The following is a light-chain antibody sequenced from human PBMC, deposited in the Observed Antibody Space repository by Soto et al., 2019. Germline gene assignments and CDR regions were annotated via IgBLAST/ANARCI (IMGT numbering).Light chain of an antibody. CDR1: SSDVGGSNF. V-gene: IGLV2-8*01. Sequence: QSALTQPASVSASPGQSITISCTGTSSDVGGSNFVSWYQHHPGKAPRLIIYEVVQRPSGVPDRFSGSKSGNTASLTVSGLQAADEADYFCKSYAGSNTYVFGSGTKVTVL. CDR3: KSYAGSNTYV. J-gene: IGLJ1*01. CDR2: EVV.